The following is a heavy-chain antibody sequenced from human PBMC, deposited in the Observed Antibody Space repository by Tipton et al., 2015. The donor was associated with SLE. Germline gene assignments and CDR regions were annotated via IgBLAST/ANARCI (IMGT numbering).Heavy chain of an antibody. D-gene: IGHD3-10*01. Sequence: TLSLTCSVYGGSLSNEYWSWIRQPPGKALEWIGYIYYSGDTNYNPSLKSRVTFSVDTSKNQFSLNLNSVTAADTAVYYCARELPYYYGSGSPGVDVWGQGTTVTVSS. CDR2: IYYSGDT. CDR3: ARELPYYYGSGSPGVDV. J-gene: IGHJ6*02. V-gene: IGHV4-59*01. CDR1: GGSLSNEY.